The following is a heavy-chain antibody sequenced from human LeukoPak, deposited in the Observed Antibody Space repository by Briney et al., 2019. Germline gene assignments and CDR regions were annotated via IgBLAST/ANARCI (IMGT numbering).Heavy chain of an antibody. J-gene: IGHJ4*02. CDR3: AREGSSCQERPFDY. D-gene: IGHD6-19*01. CDR1: GDSVSSNSVA. Sequence: SQTLSLTCAISGDSVSSNSVAWNWIRQSPSRGLEWLGRTYYRSKWYNEYAVSVKSRITINSDTSKNQFSLQLNSVTPEDTAVYYCAREGSSCQERPFDYWGQGTLVTVSS. V-gene: IGHV6-1*01. CDR2: TYYRSKWYN.